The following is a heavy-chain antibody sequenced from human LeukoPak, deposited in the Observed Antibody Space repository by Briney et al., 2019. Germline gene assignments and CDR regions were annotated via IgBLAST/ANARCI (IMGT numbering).Heavy chain of an antibody. CDR1: GGSISSNDX. D-gene: IGHD3-16*01. J-gene: IGHJ6*02. CDR3: ARWGSATWYYYGMDV. Sequence: GXLXXXXALSGGSISSNDXXSWVRQPPGXXLEXIGEIHHSGSTNYNPSLKSRVIISVDKSKNQFSLKLSSVTAADAAVYYCARWGSATWYYYGMDVWGQGTTVTVSS. V-gene: IGHV4-4*02. CDR2: IHHSGST.